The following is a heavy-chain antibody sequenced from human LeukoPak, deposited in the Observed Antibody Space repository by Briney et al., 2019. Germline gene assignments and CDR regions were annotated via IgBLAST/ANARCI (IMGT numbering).Heavy chain of an antibody. Sequence: ASEKVSCKASGYTFTSYDINWVRQATGQGLEWMGWMNPNSGNTGYAQKFQGRVTMTMNTSITTAYMELSSLRSEDTAVYYCARALSWTTDSYYYMDVWGKGTSVTVSS. CDR3: ARALSWTTDSYYYMDV. CDR1: GYTFTSYD. J-gene: IGHJ6*03. CDR2: MNPNSGNT. V-gene: IGHV1-8*01. D-gene: IGHD3/OR15-3a*01.